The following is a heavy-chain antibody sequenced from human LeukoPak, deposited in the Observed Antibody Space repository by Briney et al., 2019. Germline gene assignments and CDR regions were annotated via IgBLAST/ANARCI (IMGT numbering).Heavy chain of an antibody. CDR1: GGSISSYY. CDR3: ASRYSGSYGDAFDI. J-gene: IGHJ3*02. D-gene: IGHD1-26*01. V-gene: IGHV4-4*07. CDR2: IYTSGST. Sequence: SETLSLTCTVSGGSISSYYWSWIRQPAGKGLEWIGRIYTSGSTNYNPSLKSRVTTSVDTSKNQFSLKLSSVTAADTAVYYCASRYSGSYGDAFDIWGQGTMVTVSS.